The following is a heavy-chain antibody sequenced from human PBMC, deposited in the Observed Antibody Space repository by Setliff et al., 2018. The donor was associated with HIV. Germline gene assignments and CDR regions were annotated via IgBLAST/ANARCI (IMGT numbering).Heavy chain of an antibody. CDR1: GLTFSTSA. J-gene: IGHJ4*02. CDR3: VKGGDYNRRGFFDS. V-gene: IGHV3-23*01. CDR2: ISRSGVST. D-gene: IGHD4-4*01. Sequence: GGSLRLSCVVSGLTFSTSAMSWVRQGPGKGLHWVAGISRSGVSTHYADPVKGRFSISRDNSKNTLLLQRNSLRVEDTALYYCVKGGDYNRRGFFDSWGLGTLVTVSS.